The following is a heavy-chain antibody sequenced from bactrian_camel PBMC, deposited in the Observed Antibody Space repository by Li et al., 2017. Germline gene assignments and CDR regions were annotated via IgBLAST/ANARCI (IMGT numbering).Heavy chain of an antibody. CDR3: AASIWDCGWALPLPNVMTY. CDR2: IDSERVT. J-gene: IGHJ4*01. CDR1: GVTLGSVSTYC. D-gene: IGHD3*01. Sequence: VQLVESGGGSVQAGQSLTLSCTANGVTLGSVSTYCMGWFRQAPGKEREGVATIDSERVTNYADSVKDRFTISRDNAKKTLYLQMNSLKPEDTAMYYCAASIWDCGWALPLPNVMTYWGQGTQVTVS. V-gene: IGHV3S55*01.